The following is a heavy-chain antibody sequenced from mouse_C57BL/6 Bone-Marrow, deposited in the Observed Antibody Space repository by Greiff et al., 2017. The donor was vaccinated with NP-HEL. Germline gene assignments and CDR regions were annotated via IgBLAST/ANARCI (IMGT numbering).Heavy chain of an antibody. CDR1: GYTFTSYW. Sequence: VQLQQPGAELVKPGASVKLSCKASGYTFTSYWMHWVKQRPGQGLEWIGMIHPNSGSTNYNEKFKSKATLTVDKSSSTAYMQLSSLTSEDSAVYYCARSGYYGSKGYWGKGTTLTVSS. V-gene: IGHV1-64*01. CDR2: IHPNSGST. CDR3: ARSGYYGSKGY. D-gene: IGHD1-1*01. J-gene: IGHJ2*01.